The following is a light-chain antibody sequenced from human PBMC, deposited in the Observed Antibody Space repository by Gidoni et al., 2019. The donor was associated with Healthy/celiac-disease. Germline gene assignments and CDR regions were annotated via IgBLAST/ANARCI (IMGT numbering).Light chain of an antibody. CDR2: LGS. CDR3: MQALQPPPLT. Sequence: DIVMTQSPLSLPVTPGEPASISCRSRQTPLHSTGYNYLDWYLQKPGHSPQLLIYLGSNRASGVPDRFSGSGSGTDFTLKISGVEAEDVGVYYCMQALQPPPLTFXGXTKVEIK. CDR1: QTPLHSTGYNY. V-gene: IGKV2-28*01. J-gene: IGKJ4*01.